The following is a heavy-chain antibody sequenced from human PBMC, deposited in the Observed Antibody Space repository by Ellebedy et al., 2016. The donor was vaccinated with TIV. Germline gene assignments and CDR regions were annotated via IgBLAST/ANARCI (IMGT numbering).Heavy chain of an antibody. CDR3: AAKYHYDGSGYYDT. D-gene: IGHD3-22*01. J-gene: IGHJ5*02. CDR2: IYPGDSDT. Sequence: KVSCKGSGDSFTSFWIAWVRQMPGKGLEWMGIIYPGDSDTRYSPSFQGQVTISADTSISTAYLQWSSLKASDTAMYYCAAKYHYDGSGYYDTWGQGTPVTVSS. V-gene: IGHV5-51*01. CDR1: GDSFTSFW.